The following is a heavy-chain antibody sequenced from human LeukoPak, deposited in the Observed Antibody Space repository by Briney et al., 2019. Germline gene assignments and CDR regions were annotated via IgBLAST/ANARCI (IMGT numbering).Heavy chain of an antibody. V-gene: IGHV1-18*04. CDR1: GYTFTSYG. CDR2: ISAYNGNT. D-gene: IGHD3-10*01. Sequence: GASVKVSCKASGYTFTSYGISWVRQAPGQGLEWMGWISAYNGNTNYAQKLQGRATMTTDTSTSAAYMELRSLRSDDTAVYYCARTTMVRGVSPFDYWGQGTLVTVSS. J-gene: IGHJ4*02. CDR3: ARTTMVRGVSPFDY.